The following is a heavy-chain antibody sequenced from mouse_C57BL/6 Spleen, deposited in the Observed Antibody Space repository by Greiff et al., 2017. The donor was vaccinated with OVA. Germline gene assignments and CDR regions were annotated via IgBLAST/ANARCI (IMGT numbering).Heavy chain of an antibody. V-gene: IGHV1-64*01. CDR2: IHPNSGST. J-gene: IGHJ4*01. Sequence: QVQLQQPGAELVKPGASVKLSCKASGYTFTSYWMPWVKQRPGQGLEWIGMIHPNSGSTNYNEKFKSKATLTVDKSSSTAYMQLSSLTSEDSAVDYCARRSNGGYYYAMDYWGQGTSVTVSS. CDR3: ARRSNGGYYYAMDY. D-gene: IGHD2-5*01. CDR1: GYTFTSYW.